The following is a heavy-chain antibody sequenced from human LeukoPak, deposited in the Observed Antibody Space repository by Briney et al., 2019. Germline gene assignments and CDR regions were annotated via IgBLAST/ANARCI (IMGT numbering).Heavy chain of an antibody. V-gene: IGHV4-34*01. CDR2: INHSGST. CDR1: GGSFSGYY. CDR3: ARGLTHSRRDY. D-gene: IGHD6-13*01. J-gene: IGHJ4*02. Sequence: SETLSLTCAVYGGSFSGYYWSWMRQPPGKGLEWIGEINHSGSTNYNPFLKSRVTISVDTSKNQFSLKLSSVTAADTAVYYCARGLTHSRRDYWGQGTLVTVSS.